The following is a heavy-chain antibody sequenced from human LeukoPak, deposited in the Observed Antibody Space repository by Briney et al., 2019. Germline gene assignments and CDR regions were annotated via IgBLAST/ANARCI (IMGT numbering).Heavy chain of an antibody. CDR1: GGSISSSSYY. J-gene: IGHJ3*02. V-gene: IGHV4-39*07. D-gene: IGHD4-23*01. CDR3: AGDNSRGKYAFDI. CDR2: IYYSGST. Sequence: SETLSLTCTVSGGSISSSSYYWGWIRQPPGKGLEWIGSIYYSGSTYYNPSLKSRVTISVDTSKNQFSLKLSSVTAADTAVYYCAGDNSRGKYAFDIWGQGTMVTVSS.